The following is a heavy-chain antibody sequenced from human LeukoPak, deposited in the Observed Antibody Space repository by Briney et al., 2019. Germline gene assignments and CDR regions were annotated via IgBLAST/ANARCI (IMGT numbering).Heavy chain of an antibody. CDR1: GFTFSSYG. CDR2: IRYDGSNK. CDR3: AKPGDIVVVPAATHFDY. Sequence: PGGSLRLSCAASGFTFSSYGMHWVRQAPGKGLVWVAFIRYDGSNKYYADSVKGRFTISRDNSKNTLYLQMNSLRAEDTAVYYCAKPGDIVVVPAATHFDYWGQGTLVTVSS. D-gene: IGHD2-2*01. J-gene: IGHJ4*02. V-gene: IGHV3-30*02.